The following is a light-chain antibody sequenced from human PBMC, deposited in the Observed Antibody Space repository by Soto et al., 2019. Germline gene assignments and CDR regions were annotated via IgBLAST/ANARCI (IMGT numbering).Light chain of an antibody. V-gene: IGKV3-15*01. CDR3: QQYNNWPRT. J-gene: IGKJ1*01. CDR2: GAS. Sequence: EIVMTQSPATLSVSRGERATLSCRASQSFSSNLAWYQQKPGQAPRLLIYGASTRATGIPARFSGSGSGTEFTLTISSLQSEDFAVYYCQQYNNWPRTFGQGTKVDI. CDR1: QSFSSN.